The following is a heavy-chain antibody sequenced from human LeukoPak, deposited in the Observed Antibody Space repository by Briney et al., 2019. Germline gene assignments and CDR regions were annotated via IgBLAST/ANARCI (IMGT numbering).Heavy chain of an antibody. V-gene: IGHV3-15*01. Sequence: GGPLRLSCAASGFTFSNAWLRGVRQALRKGLEWVGRIKRKKYGGTTDNAAPVKVRFTISRDDSKNTLYLQMNSLKTEDTAVYYCTTDLLLGFGELLASPDYWGQGTLVTVSS. CDR2: IKRKKYGGTT. CDR3: TTDLLLGFGELLASPDY. CDR1: GFTFSNAW. D-gene: IGHD3-10*01. J-gene: IGHJ4*02.